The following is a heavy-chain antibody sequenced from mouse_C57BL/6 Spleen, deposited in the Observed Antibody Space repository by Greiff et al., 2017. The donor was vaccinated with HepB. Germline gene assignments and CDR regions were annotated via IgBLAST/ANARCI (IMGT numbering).Heavy chain of an antibody. CDR2: IRNKANNHAT. CDR3: TRNYDGYYYYFDY. CDR1: GFTFSDAW. J-gene: IGHJ2*01. D-gene: IGHD2-3*01. Sequence: EVQGVESGGGLVQPGGSMKLSCAASGFTFSDAWMDWVRQSPEKGLEWVAEIRNKANNHATYYAESVKGRFTISRDDSKSSVYLQMNSLRAEDTGIYYCTRNYDGYYYYFDYWGQGTTLTVSS. V-gene: IGHV6-6*01.